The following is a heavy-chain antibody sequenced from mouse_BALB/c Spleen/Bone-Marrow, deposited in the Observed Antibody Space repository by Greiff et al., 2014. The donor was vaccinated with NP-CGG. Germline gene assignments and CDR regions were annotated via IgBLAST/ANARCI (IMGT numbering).Heavy chain of an antibody. CDR3: ARHLYDFDY. J-gene: IGHJ2*01. CDR2: FYPGSDSI. V-gene: IGHV1-62-2*01. Sequence: QVQLQQSGAGLVKPGASVKLSCKASGYTFTEFIIHWVKQRSGQGLEWIGWFYPGSDSIKYHEKFKGKATLTADISSSTVYMDLSRLTSEYSAVYFCARHLYDFDYWGQGTTLTVSS. CDR1: GYTFTEFI. D-gene: IGHD2-14*01.